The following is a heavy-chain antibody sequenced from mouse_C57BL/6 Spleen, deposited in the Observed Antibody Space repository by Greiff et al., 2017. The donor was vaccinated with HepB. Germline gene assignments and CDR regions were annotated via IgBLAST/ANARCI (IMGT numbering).Heavy chain of an antibody. Sequence: VQLQQSGAELARPGASVKLSCKASGYTFTSYGISWVKQRPGQGLEWIGEIYPRSGNTYYNEKFKGKATLTADKSSSTAYMELRSLTSEDSAVYFGARGGYDAMDYWGQGTSVTVSS. J-gene: IGHJ4*01. CDR2: IYPRSGNT. CDR3: ARGGYDAMDY. D-gene: IGHD1-1*02. V-gene: IGHV1-81*01. CDR1: GYTFTSYG.